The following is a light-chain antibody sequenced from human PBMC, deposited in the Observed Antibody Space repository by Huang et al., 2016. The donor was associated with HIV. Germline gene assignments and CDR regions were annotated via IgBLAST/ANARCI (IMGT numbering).Light chain of an antibody. CDR2: DAS. Sequence: EIVLTQSPATLSLSPGERATLSCRASQSVSSYLAWYQQKPGQAPRLLIYDASTSATGIPARFSGSGSGTDFTLTISSLEPEDFAVYYCQQRSNWRTFGQGTRLEIK. CDR1: QSVSSY. CDR3: QQRSNWRT. V-gene: IGKV3-11*01. J-gene: IGKJ5*01.